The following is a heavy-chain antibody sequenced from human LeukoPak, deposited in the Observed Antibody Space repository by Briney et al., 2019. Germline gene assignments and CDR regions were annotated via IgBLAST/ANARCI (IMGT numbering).Heavy chain of an antibody. CDR1: GFTFSSYA. J-gene: IGHJ4*02. CDR2: ISGSGGST. D-gene: IGHD3-9*01. Sequence: GGSLRLSCAASGFTFSSYAMSWVRQAPGKGLEWVSAISGSGGSTYYADSVKGRFTISRDNSKNTLYLQMNSLRAEDTAVYYCAKDHSLLSLTPYYFDYWGQGTLVTVSS. V-gene: IGHV3-23*01. CDR3: AKDHSLLSLTPYYFDY.